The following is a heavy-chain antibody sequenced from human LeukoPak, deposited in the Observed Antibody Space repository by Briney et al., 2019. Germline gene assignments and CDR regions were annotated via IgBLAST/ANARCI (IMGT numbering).Heavy chain of an antibody. D-gene: IGHD3-10*01. CDR3: ARQAGSGFDY. Sequence: GGSLRLSCAVSGFTFHDYWFDWVRQAPGEGPEWVSRVKSDGGVINYGDSVKGRFTMSRDNAKNTLYLQMNSLRAEDTAVYYCARQAGSGFDYWGQGSLVTVSS. J-gene: IGHJ4*02. CDR2: VKSDGGVI. CDR1: GFTFHDYW. V-gene: IGHV3-74*01.